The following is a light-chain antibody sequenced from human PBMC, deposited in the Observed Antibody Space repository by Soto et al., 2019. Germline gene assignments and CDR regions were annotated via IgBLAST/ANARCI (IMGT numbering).Light chain of an antibody. Sequence: ALTHPASVSGSAGQSITMSCTGTSSDVGAYIFVSWYQQHPGKAPKLMIYDIINRPSGVSNRFSGSKSGNTASLTISGLQAEDEADYYCVSFTTSRSYVFGTGTKVTVL. CDR1: SSDVGAYIF. V-gene: IGLV2-14*03. CDR3: VSFTTSRSYV. J-gene: IGLJ1*01. CDR2: DII.